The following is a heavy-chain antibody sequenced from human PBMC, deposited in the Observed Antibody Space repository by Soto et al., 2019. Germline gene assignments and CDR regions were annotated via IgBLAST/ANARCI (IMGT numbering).Heavy chain of an antibody. CDR2: IEWDDDK. Sequence: ESGLTLVNPTQTLTLTCTFSGFSLSTSGMCVSWIRQPPGKALEWLAVIEWDDDKYYSTSLKTRLTISKDTSKNLVVLTMTNMDPVDTATYYCARIPSTSPWEYGMDVWGQGTTVTVSS. CDR3: ARIPSTSPWEYGMDV. D-gene: IGHD1-26*01. CDR1: GFSLSTSGMC. J-gene: IGHJ6*02. V-gene: IGHV2-70*01.